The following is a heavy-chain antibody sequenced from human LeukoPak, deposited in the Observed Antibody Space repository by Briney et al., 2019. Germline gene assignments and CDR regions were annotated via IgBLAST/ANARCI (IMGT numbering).Heavy chain of an antibody. CDR1: GYTLTELS. D-gene: IGHD3-10*01. Sequence: ASVKVSCKVSGYTLTELSMHWVRQATGQGLEWMGWMNPNSGNTGYAQKFQGRVTITRNTSISTAYMELSSLRSEDTAVYYCARGRGVRGVINWFDPWGQGTLVTVSS. CDR3: ARGRGVRGVINWFDP. CDR2: MNPNSGNT. V-gene: IGHV1-8*03. J-gene: IGHJ5*02.